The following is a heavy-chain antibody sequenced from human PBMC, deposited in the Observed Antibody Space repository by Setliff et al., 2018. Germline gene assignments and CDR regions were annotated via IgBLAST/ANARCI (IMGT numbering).Heavy chain of an antibody. CDR2: VYTSWST. CDR3: ARVSGFQYMDV. D-gene: IGHD3-3*01. CDR1: GDSISSRTHY. V-gene: IGHV4-61*09. J-gene: IGHJ6*03. Sequence: PSETLSLTCTVSGDSISSRTHYWSWIRQPAGKGLEGIGQVYTSWSTNYNPSLKSRVTISPDTTKNQFSLNLSSLTAADTAVYYCARVSGFQYMDVWGKGTTVTVSS.